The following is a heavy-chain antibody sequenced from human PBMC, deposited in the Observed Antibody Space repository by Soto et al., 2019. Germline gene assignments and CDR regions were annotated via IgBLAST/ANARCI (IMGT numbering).Heavy chain of an antibody. CDR1: GYTFTSYD. CDR2: MNPNSGNT. J-gene: IGHJ4*02. D-gene: IGHD2-15*01. CDR3: ARSIVVVAASPAKNLDY. Sequence: ASVKVSCKASGYTFTSYDINWVRQATGQGLEWMGWMNPNSGNTGYAQKFQGRVTMTRNTSISTAYMELSSLRSEDTAVYYCARSIVVVAASPAKNLDYWGQGTLVTVSS. V-gene: IGHV1-8*01.